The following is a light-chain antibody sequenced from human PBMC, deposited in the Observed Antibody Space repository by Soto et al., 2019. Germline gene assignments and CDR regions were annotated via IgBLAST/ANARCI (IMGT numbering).Light chain of an antibody. CDR3: QQYNNWPLT. J-gene: IGKJ1*01. V-gene: IGKV3-15*01. Sequence: EMVMTQSPDTLSVSPGETATLSCRASQSVGSNLAWYQQKPGQAPRLLIYGASARATGIPMRFSGSGSGTDFTLTISSLQSEDFAVYYCQQYNNWPLTFGQGTKVDIK. CDR1: QSVGSN. CDR2: GAS.